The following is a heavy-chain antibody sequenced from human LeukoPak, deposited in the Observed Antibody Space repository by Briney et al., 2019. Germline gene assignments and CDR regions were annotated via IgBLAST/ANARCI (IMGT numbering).Heavy chain of an antibody. CDR2: IYYSGST. J-gene: IGHJ4*02. D-gene: IGHD4-17*01. CDR3: ARVGTRSTVDYSDY. CDR1: GGSISSYY. Sequence: SETLSLTCTVSGGSISSYYWSWIRQPPGKGLEWIGYIYYSGSTNYNPSLKSRVTISVDTSKNQFSLKLSSVTAADTAVYYCARVGTRSTVDYSDYWGQGTLVTVSS. V-gene: IGHV4-59*01.